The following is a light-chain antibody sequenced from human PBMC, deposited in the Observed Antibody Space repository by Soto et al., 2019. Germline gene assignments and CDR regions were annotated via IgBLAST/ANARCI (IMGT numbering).Light chain of an antibody. V-gene: IGKV3D-7*01. J-gene: IGKJ4*01. CDR3: QQDYNLPPLT. CDR1: QSVSSSY. Sequence: PGERVTLSCRASQSVSSSYLTWYQQKPGQAPRLLIYGASTRATGIPARFSGSGSGTDFTLTTSSLQPEDFAVYYCQQDYNLPPLTFGGGTKVEIK. CDR2: GAS.